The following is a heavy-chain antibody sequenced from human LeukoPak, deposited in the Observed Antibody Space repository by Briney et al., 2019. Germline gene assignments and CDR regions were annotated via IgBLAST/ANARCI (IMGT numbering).Heavy chain of an antibody. CDR3: ARGKGYSSGWYFDY. J-gene: IGHJ4*02. CDR1: GGSISGYY. V-gene: IGHV4-4*07. D-gene: IGHD6-19*01. Sequence: SETLSLTCTVSGGSISGYYWSWIRQPPGKGLEWIGRIVTSGSTNYNPSLRSRVTMSVDTSKSQFSLRLSSVIAADTAVYCCARGKGYSSGWYFDYWGQGTLVTVSS. CDR2: IVTSGST.